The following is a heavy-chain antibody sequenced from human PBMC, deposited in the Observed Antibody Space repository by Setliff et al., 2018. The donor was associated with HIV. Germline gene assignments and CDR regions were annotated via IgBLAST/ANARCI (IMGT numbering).Heavy chain of an antibody. CDR2: IDRTGNEQ. CDR1: GFSFSSFA. J-gene: IGHJ4*02. CDR3: AKHLAISNLALPSYFDC. D-gene: IGHD3-16*01. Sequence: PGGSLRLSCAASGFSFSSFAFHWVRRGPGKGLEWVAFIDRTGNEQYYTDSVRGRFTVSRDNAKNSLYLQMNSLRAEDTAVYYCAKHLAISNLALPSYFDCWGQGVLVTVSS. V-gene: IGHV3-30*02.